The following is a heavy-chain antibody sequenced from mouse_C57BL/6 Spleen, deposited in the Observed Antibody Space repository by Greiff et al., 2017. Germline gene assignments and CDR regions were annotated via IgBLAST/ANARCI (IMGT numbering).Heavy chain of an antibody. Sequence: EVKLMESGGGLVKPGGSLKLSCAASGFTFSSYAMSWVRQTPEKRLEWVATISDGGSYTYYPDNVKGRFTISRDNAKHNLYLQMSHLKSEDTAMYYCARDCYGSSYYWYFDVLGTGTTVTVSS. CDR3: ARDCYGSSYYWYFDV. CDR1: GFTFSSYA. CDR2: ISDGGSYT. J-gene: IGHJ1*03. V-gene: IGHV5-4*01. D-gene: IGHD1-1*01.